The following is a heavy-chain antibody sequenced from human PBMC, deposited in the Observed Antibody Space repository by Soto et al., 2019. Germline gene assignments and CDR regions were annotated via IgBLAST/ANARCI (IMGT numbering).Heavy chain of an antibody. J-gene: IGHJ6*02. V-gene: IGHV3-13*01. Sequence: GGSLTLSCEASGFTFCSYDMPWVRQATGKGLPWVSAIGSAGDTYYPGYVKGRFTISRENAKNSLYLQMNSLRAEDTAVYYCASALDRIAVAGTVLNYYGMDVWGQGATVTVPS. CDR3: ASALDRIAVAGTVLNYYGMDV. D-gene: IGHD6-19*01. CDR1: GFTFCSYD. CDR2: IGSAGDT.